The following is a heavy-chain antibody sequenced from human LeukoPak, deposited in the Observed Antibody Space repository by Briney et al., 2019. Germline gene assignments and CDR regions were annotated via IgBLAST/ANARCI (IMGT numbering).Heavy chain of an antibody. CDR1: GYTFTSYG. D-gene: IGHD5-12*01. CDR2: ISAYNGNT. CDR3: ASGDIVATETYYYYYGMDV. J-gene: IGHJ6*02. V-gene: IGHV1-18*01. Sequence: GASVKVSCKASGYTFTSYGISWVRQAPGQGLEWMGWISAYNGNTNYAQKLQGRVTMTTDTSTSTAYMELRSLRSDDTAVYYCASGDIVATETYYYYYGMDVWGQGTTVTVSS.